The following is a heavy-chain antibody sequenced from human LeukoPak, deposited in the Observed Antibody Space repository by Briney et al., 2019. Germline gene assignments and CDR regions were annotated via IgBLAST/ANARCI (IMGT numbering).Heavy chain of an antibody. D-gene: IGHD5-18*01. CDR1: GFTFSSYS. Sequence: PGGSLRLSCAASGFTFSSYSMNWVRQAPGKGLEWVSYITSSSTNIYYADSVKGRFTISRDNAKNSLYLQMNSLRAEYTAVYYCAYSYGPYYYDYWGQGTLVTVSS. V-gene: IGHV3-48*01. CDR2: ITSSSTNI. CDR3: AYSYGPYYYDY. J-gene: IGHJ4*02.